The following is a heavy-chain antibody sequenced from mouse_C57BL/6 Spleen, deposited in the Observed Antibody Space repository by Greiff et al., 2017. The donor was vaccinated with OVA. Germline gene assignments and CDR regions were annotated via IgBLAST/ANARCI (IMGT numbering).Heavy chain of an antibody. CDR3: ARGKLGSEWYVDD. V-gene: IGHV1-64*01. J-gene: IGHJ1*03. D-gene: IGHD4-1*01. CDR1: GYTFTSYW. CDR2: IHPNSGSI. Sequence: QVQLQQPGAELVKPGASVKLSCKASGYTFTSYWMHWVKQRPGQGLEWIGMIHPNSGSINYNEKFKSKATLTIDKSASTAYMQLSNLTSVDSAVYYCARGKLGSEWYVDDWGTGTTVTVSS.